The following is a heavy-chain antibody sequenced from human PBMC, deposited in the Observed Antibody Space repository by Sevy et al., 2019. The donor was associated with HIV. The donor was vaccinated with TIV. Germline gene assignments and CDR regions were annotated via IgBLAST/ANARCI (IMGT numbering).Heavy chain of an antibody. V-gene: IGHV3-23*01. D-gene: IGHD3-22*01. CDR3: ASGGFYYDSSGYYVNY. CDR1: GFTFSSYA. CDR2: ISGSGGST. J-gene: IGHJ4*02. Sequence: GGSLRLSCAGSGFTFSSYAMSWVRQAPGKGLEWVSAISGSGGSTYYADSVKGRFTISRDNSKNTLYLQMNSLRAEDTAVYYCASGGFYYDSSGYYVNYWGQGTLVTVSS.